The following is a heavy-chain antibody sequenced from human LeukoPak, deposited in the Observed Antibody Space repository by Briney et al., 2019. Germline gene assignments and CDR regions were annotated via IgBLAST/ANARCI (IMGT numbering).Heavy chain of an antibody. V-gene: IGHV4-38-2*01. Sequence: GSLRLSCAASGFIFSDHYMSWIRQPPGMGLEWIGSIYYTGNTYYNASLKSQVSISVDTSKNQFSLKLTSVTAADTAVYYCARQTGSGLFILPGGQGTLVTVSS. CDR2: IYYTGNT. CDR1: GFIFSDHY. J-gene: IGHJ4*02. D-gene: IGHD3/OR15-3a*01. CDR3: ARQTGSGLFILP.